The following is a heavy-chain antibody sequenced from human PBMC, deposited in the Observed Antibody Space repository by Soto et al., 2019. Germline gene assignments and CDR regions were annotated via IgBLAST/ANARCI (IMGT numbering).Heavy chain of an antibody. V-gene: IGHV1-24*01. CDR1: GYTLTELS. CDR2: FDPEDGET. J-gene: IGHJ3*02. Sequence: ASVKVSCKVSGYTLTELSMHWVRQAPGKGLEWMGGFDPEDGETIYAQKFQGRVTMNEDTSTDTAYMELSSLRSEDTAVYYCAHLKYCSSTSCHDAFDIWGQGTMVTVSS. CDR3: AHLKYCSSTSCHDAFDI. D-gene: IGHD2-2*01.